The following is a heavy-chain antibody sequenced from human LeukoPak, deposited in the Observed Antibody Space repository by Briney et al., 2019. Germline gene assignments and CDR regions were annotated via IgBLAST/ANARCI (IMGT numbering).Heavy chain of an antibody. D-gene: IGHD3-10*01. Sequence: GGSLRLSCAASGFTFSSYAMHWVRQAPGKGLEWVAVISYDGSNKYYADSVKGRFTISRDNSKNTLYLQMNSLRAEDTALYYCANGYGSGVYYYYYYMDVWGKGTTVTVSS. CDR3: ANGYGSGVYYYYYYMDV. CDR1: GFTFSSYA. J-gene: IGHJ6*03. V-gene: IGHV3-30-3*01. CDR2: ISYDGSNK.